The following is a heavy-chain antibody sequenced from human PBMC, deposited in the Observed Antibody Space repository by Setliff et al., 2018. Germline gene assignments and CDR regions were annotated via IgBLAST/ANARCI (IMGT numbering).Heavy chain of an antibody. D-gene: IGHD6-6*01. CDR2: IYTSWST. CDR3: ARGRNIAARLLDS. V-gene: IGHV4-61*09. Sequence: SETLSLTCTVSDDSISSRRYYWSWIRQPAGKGLEWLGQIYTSWSTNYNPSLKGRATLSIDASKKQFSLKLTSVTAADTAVYYCARGRNIAARLLDSWGQGTLVTVSS. J-gene: IGHJ4*02. CDR1: DDSISSRRYY.